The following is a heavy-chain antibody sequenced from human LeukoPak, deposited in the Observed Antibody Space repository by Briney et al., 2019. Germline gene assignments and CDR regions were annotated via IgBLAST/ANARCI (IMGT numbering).Heavy chain of an antibody. CDR1: GFTFSSYG. Sequence: PGRSLRLSCAASGFTFSSYGMHWVRQAPGKGLEWVAVISYDGSNKYYADSVKGRFTISRDNSKNTLYLQMNSLRAEDTAVYYCARTYSYLFDYWGQGSLVTVSS. D-gene: IGHD1-26*01. CDR3: ARTYSYLFDY. V-gene: IGHV3-30*03. J-gene: IGHJ4*02. CDR2: ISYDGSNK.